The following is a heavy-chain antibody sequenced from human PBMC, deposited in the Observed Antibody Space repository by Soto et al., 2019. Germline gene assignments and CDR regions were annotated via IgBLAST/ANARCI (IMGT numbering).Heavy chain of an antibody. D-gene: IGHD2-15*01. CDR2: IYHTGST. CDR1: GGSLSSGTYY. CDR3: ARTSTVVSVDY. V-gene: IGHV4-31*03. J-gene: IGHJ4*02. Sequence: QVQLQESGPGLVKASQTLSLTCSVSGGSLSSGTYYWSWIRQHPGKGLEWIGYIYHTGSTFYNPSLKSRLNISLDTSRTQSSLRLSSVTAADTAVYYCARTSTVVSVDYWGQGTLVTVSS.